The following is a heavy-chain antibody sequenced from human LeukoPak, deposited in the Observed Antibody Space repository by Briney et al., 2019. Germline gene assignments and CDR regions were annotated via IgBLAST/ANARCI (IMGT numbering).Heavy chain of an antibody. CDR2: INPNSGGT. CDR3: ARVFALELPGHGAFDI. J-gene: IGHJ3*02. Sequence: ASVKVSCKASGYTFTGYYMHWVRQAPGQGLEWMGWINPNSGGTNYAQKFQGRVTMTRDTSISTAYMELSRLRSDDTAVYYCARVFALELPGHGAFDIWGQGTMVTVSS. V-gene: IGHV1-2*02. CDR1: GYTFTGYY. D-gene: IGHD1-7*01.